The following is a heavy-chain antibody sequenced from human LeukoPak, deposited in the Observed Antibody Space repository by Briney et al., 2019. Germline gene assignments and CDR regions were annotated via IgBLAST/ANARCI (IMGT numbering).Heavy chain of an antibody. D-gene: IGHD2-2*01. CDR3: ARGGSIRDIVVVPAASYYYYYGMDV. J-gene: IGHJ6*02. Sequence: SETLSLTCTVSGGSISSGSYYWSWIRQPAGKGLEWIGRIYTSGSTNYNPSLKSRVTISVDTSKNQFSLKLSSVTAADTAVYYCARGGSIRDIVVVPAASYYYYYGMDVWGQGTTVTVSS. CDR2: IYTSGST. CDR1: GGSISSGSYY. V-gene: IGHV4-61*02.